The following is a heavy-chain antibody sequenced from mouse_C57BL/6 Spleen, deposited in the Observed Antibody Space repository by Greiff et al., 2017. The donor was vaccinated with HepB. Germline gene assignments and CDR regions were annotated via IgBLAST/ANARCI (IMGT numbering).Heavy chain of an antibody. Sequence: QVQLQQPGAELVRPGSSVKLSCKASGYTFTSYWMDWVKQRPGQGLEWIGNIYPSDSETHYNQKFKDKATLTVDKSSSTAYMQLSILTSEDSAVYYCAREDGNYYFDYWGQGTTLTVSS. CDR1: GYTFTSYW. D-gene: IGHD2-1*01. V-gene: IGHV1-61*01. J-gene: IGHJ2*01. CDR2: IYPSDSET. CDR3: AREDGNYYFDY.